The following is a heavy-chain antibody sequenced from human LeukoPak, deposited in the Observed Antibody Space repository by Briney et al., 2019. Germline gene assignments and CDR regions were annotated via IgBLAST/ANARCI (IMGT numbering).Heavy chain of an antibody. Sequence: SETLSLTCTVSGYSISSGYYWGWIRQPPGKGLEWIGSIYYSGSTYYNPSLKSRVTMSVDTSKNQFSLKLSSVTAADTAVYYCARDKVIAVAGTFDYWGQGTLVTVSS. CDR3: ARDKVIAVAGTFDY. J-gene: IGHJ4*02. D-gene: IGHD6-19*01. CDR1: GYSISSGYY. CDR2: IYYSGST. V-gene: IGHV4-38-2*02.